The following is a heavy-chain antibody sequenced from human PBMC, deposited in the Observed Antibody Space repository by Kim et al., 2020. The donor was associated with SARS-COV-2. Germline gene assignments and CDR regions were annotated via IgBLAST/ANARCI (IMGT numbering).Heavy chain of an antibody. CDR2: IYYSGST. D-gene: IGHD6-19*01. CDR1: GGSISSSSYY. J-gene: IGHJ5*02. Sequence: SETLSLTCTVSGGSISSSSYYWGWIRQPPGKGLEWIGSIYYSGSTYYNPSLKSRVTISVDTSKNQFSLKLSSVTAADTAVYYCVRHERQWLAVTLNWFDPWGQGTLVTVSS. V-gene: IGHV4-39*01. CDR3: VRHERQWLAVTLNWFDP.